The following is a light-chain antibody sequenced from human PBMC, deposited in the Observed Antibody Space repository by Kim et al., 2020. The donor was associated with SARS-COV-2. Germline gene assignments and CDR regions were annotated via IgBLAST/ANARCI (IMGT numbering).Light chain of an antibody. J-gene: IGKJ5*01. Sequence: AAIGDRVTITWRASQDVNIYLAWFQQKPGKAPKSLIYAASILQTGVPSKFSGSGAKTYFTLTIVNLQPEYFSFYYCQQDKSNPPTFCQETRLEIK. V-gene: IGKV1-16*02. CDR2: AAS. CDR3: QQDKSNPPT. CDR1: QDVNIY.